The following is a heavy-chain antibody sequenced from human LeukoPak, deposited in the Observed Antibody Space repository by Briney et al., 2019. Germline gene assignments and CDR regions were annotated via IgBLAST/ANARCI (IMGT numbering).Heavy chain of an antibody. V-gene: IGHV4-39*07. Sequence: PSETLSLTCTVSGGSISSSSAYWGWIRQFPGKGLEWMGSILYSGSTYYIPSLKSRVTISVDTSKNQFSLKLSSVTAADTAVYYCARENYYGSGSYYRYYYYGMDVWGQGTTVTVSS. CDR3: ARENYYGSGSYYRYYYYGMDV. CDR1: GGSISSSSAY. J-gene: IGHJ6*02. CDR2: ILYSGST. D-gene: IGHD3-10*01.